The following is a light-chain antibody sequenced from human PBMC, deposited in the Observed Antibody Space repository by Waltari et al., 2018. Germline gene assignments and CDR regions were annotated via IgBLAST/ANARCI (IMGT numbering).Light chain of an antibody. Sequence: QPGKGPRYLIKVNSDVSHSKGDEISARFIGTSSEAERYLTISSLQSEDEADYCCQSESHDTWVFGGGTKLTVL. J-gene: IGLJ3*02. CDR2: VNSDVSH. V-gene: IGLV4-69*01. CDR3: QSESHDTWV.